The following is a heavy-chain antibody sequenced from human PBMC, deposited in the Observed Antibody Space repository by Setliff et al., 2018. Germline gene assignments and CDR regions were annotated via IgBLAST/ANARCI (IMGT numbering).Heavy chain of an antibody. CDR1: GGTFSSYD. Sequence: SVKVSCKASGGTFSSYDISWVRQAPGQGLEWMGRIIPIFGTANYAQKYRGRVTITADTSASTTYMALSSLRSEDTAVYYCAKDNGGNPDCDYWGQGTLVTVSS. CDR2: IIPIFGTA. D-gene: IGHD2-15*01. V-gene: IGHV1-69*06. CDR3: AKDNGGNPDCDY. J-gene: IGHJ4*02.